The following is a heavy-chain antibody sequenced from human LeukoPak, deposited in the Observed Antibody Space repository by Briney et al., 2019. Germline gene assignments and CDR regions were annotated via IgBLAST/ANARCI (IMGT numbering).Heavy chain of an antibody. D-gene: IGHD3-22*01. CDR2: ISGSGGST. Sequence: GGSLRLSCAASGFTFSSYAVSWVRQAPGKGLEWVSAISGSGGSTYYADSVKGRFTISRDNSKNTLYLQMNSLRAEDTAVYYCARDRYYDSSGTSGVYYFDYWGQGTLVTVSS. CDR1: GFTFSSYA. V-gene: IGHV3-23*01. CDR3: ARDRYYDSSGTSGVYYFDY. J-gene: IGHJ4*02.